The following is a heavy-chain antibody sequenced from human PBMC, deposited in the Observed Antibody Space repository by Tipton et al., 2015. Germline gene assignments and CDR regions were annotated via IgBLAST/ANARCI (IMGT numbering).Heavy chain of an antibody. J-gene: IGHJ1*01. CDR3: ARASIIQGYYHDSSRYYLFNS. Sequence: TLSLTCAVYGGSFSGYYWSWIRQSPEEGLEWIGYIYYSGSTNYNPSLRSRVAMSMDTSKNQFSLKLSSVIAADTAVYYCARASIIQGYYHDSSRYYLFNSWGQGTLVTVSS. D-gene: IGHD3-22*01. CDR2: IYYSGST. CDR1: GGSFSGYY. V-gene: IGHV4-59*01.